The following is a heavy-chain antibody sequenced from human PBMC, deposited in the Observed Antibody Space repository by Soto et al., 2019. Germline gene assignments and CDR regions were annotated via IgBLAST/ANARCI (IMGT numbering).Heavy chain of an antibody. V-gene: IGHV1-69*02. CDR3: AGGGSGSGFDY. Sequence: QVQLVQSGAEVKKPGSSVKVSCKASGGTFSSYTISWVRQAPAQGLEWMGRIIPILGIANYAQKFQGTVMITADNSTSTADTELRSLRSEDTAVYYWAGGGSGSGFDYWGQGDLVTGSS. CDR1: GGTFSSYT. CDR2: IIPILGIA. D-gene: IGHD3-10*01. J-gene: IGHJ4*02.